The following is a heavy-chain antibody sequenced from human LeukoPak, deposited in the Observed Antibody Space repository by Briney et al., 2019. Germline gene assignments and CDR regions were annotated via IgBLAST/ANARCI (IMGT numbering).Heavy chain of an antibody. V-gene: IGHV3-7*03. Sequence: GGSLRLSCAASGFTFTNYWMGWVRQAPGKGLEWLANIKQDGSQKYYVDSVKGRFTISRDNAKNSLYLQMNSLGAEDTAVYYCARDRDSNWYPYHDHWSQGTLVSVSS. D-gene: IGHD4-11*01. CDR3: ARDRDSNWYPYHDH. J-gene: IGHJ4*02. CDR2: IKQDGSQK. CDR1: GFTFTNYW.